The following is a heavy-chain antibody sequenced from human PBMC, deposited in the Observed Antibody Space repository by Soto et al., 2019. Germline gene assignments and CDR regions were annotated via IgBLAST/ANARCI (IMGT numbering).Heavy chain of an antibody. D-gene: IGHD6-19*01. V-gene: IGHV3-23*01. CDR3: AKDALGYSSGWYGWFDP. CDR1: GFTFSSYA. J-gene: IGHJ5*02. Sequence: HPGGSLRLSCAASGFTFSSYAMSWVRQAPGKVLEWVSAISGSGGSTYYADSVKGRFTISRDNSKNTLYLQMNSLRAEDTAVYYCAKDALGYSSGWYGWFDPWGQGTLVTVSS. CDR2: ISGSGGST.